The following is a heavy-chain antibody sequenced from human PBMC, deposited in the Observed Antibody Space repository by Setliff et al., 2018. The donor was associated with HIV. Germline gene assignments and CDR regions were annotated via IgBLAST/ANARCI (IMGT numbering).Heavy chain of an antibody. CDR2: LSGDSNHI. Sequence: PGGSLGLSCAASGFAFNIYTMNWGRQAPGKGLEWVSSLSGDSNHIYYAVSVQGRFTISRDNAKNSVYLQMISLRAEDTSMYYCKRDLNLPGGEDFDFWGQGTLVTVSS. D-gene: IGHD2-2*01. CDR3: KRDLNLPGGEDFDF. V-gene: IGHV3-21*01. J-gene: IGHJ4*03. CDR1: GFAFNIYT.